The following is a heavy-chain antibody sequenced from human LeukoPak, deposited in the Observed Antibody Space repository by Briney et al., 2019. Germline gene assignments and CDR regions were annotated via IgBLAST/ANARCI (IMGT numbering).Heavy chain of an antibody. CDR2: ISGSGGST. Sequence: GGSLRLSCAASGFTFSSYAMSWVRQAPVKGLEWVSAISGSGGSTYYADSVKGRFTISRDNSKNTLYLQMNSLRAEDTAVYYCASRYGSGSYYNVGYYYYGMDVWGQGTTVTVSS. J-gene: IGHJ6*02. CDR1: GFTFSSYA. CDR3: ASRYGSGSYYNVGYYYYGMDV. V-gene: IGHV3-23*01. D-gene: IGHD3-10*01.